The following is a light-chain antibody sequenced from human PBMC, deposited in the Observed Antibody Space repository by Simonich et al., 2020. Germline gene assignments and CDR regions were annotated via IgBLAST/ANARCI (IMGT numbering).Light chain of an antibody. J-gene: IGKJ3*01. CDR1: PRVLYSSNNKNY. CDR2: WAS. V-gene: IGKV4-1*01. CDR3: QQYYSTPFT. Sequence: DIVMTQSPESLAVSLGERATINCKSSPRVLYSSNNKNYLAWYQQKPGQPPKLLIYWASTREAGVPDRFSGSGSGTDFTLTISSLQAEDVAVYYCQQYYSTPFTFGPGTKVDIK.